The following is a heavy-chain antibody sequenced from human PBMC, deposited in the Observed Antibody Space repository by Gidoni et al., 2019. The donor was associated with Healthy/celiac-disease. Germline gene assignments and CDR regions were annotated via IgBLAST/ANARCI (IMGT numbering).Heavy chain of an antibody. V-gene: IGHV4-38-2*02. D-gene: IGHD1-1*01. Sequence: QVQLQVSGPGLVKPSETLSLTCTVSGYSISSGYYWGWIRQPPGKGLEWIGSIYHSGSTYYNPSLKSRVTISVDTSKNQFSLKLSSVTAADTAVYYCARDTDGTDTWGQGTMVTVSS. CDR3: ARDTDGTDT. J-gene: IGHJ3*01. CDR1: GYSISSGYY. CDR2: IYHSGST.